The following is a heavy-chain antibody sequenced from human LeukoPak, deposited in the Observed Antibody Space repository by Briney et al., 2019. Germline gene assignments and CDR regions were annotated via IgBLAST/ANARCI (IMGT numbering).Heavy chain of an antibody. CDR1: GKTFGSHS. V-gene: IGHV7-4-1*02. CDR3: ATLVVVDYFYGMDV. Sequence: GASVKVSCKASGKTFGSHSLNWVRQAPGQGPEWMGWINTNTGNPTYAQAFTERFVFSLDTSVGTAYLQISSLKTEDSAIYFCATLVVVDYFYGMDVWGQGTTVTVSS. CDR2: INTNTGNP. D-gene: IGHD3-16*02. J-gene: IGHJ6*02.